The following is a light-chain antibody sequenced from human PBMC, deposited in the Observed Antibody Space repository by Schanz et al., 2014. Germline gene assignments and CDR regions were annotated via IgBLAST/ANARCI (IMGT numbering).Light chain of an antibody. Sequence: QSVLTQPPSASGTPGQRVTISCSGSSSNIGTNTVIWYQQLPGTAPKLLIHSTNQRPSGVPDRFSGSKSGNTASLTISGLQAEDEADYYCCSYAGSSTWVFGGGTKLTVL. CDR3: CSYAGSSTWV. J-gene: IGLJ3*02. CDR2: STN. CDR1: SSNIGTNT. V-gene: IGLV1-44*01.